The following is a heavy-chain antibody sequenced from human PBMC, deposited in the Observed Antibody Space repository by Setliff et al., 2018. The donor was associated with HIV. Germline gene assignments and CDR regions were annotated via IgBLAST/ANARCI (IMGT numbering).Heavy chain of an antibody. J-gene: IGHJ6*03. CDR3: ARGLSIFGVATPGFYSFMDV. Sequence: SETLSLTCTVSGGSISSGSYYWSWIRQPAGKGLEWIGYIHYSGSSNYNPSLKGRVSISLDTSKKQVSLKLNSVTAADTAVYYCARGLSIFGVATPGFYSFMDVWGKGTTVTVSS. CDR1: GGSISSGSYY. CDR2: IHYSGSS. V-gene: IGHV4-61*10. D-gene: IGHD3-3*01.